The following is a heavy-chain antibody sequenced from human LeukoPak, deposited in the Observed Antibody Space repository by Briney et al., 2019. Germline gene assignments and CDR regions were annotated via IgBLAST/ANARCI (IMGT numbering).Heavy chain of an antibody. J-gene: IGHJ4*02. CDR2: ISYDGSNK. V-gene: IGHV3-30-3*01. CDR1: GFTFSSYA. CDR3: AYAGVTTLDY. Sequence: GGSLRLSCAASGFTFSSYAMHWVRQAPGKGLEWVAVISYDGSNKYYADSVKGRFTISRDNSKNTLYLQMNSLRAEDTAVYYCAYAGVTTLDYWGQGTLVTVSS. D-gene: IGHD4-17*01.